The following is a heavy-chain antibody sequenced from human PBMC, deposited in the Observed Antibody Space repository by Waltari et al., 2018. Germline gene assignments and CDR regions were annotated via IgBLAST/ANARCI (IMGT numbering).Heavy chain of an antibody. CDR2: IYHSGST. J-gene: IGHJ4*02. CDR1: GYSISSGYY. V-gene: IGHV4-38-2*01. CDR3: ARAGLSTVTRRVDY. Sequence: QVQLQESGPGLVKPSETLSLTCAVSGYSISSGYYWGWIRQPPGKGLEWIGSIYHSGSTYYNPSLKSRVTISVDTSKNQFSLKLSSVTAADTAVYYCARAGLSTVTRRVDYWGQGTLVTVSS. D-gene: IGHD4-17*01.